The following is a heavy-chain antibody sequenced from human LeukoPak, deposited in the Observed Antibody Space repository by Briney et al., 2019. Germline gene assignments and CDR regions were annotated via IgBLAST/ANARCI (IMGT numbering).Heavy chain of an antibody. CDR2: ISSSSSYI. CDR3: AREDHSIAARPYYYYYMDV. Sequence: PGGSLRLSCAASGFTFSSYSMNWVRQAPGKGLEWVSSISSSSSYIYYADSVKGRFTISRDNAKNPLYLQMNSLRAEDTAVYYCAREDHSIAARPYYYYYMDVWGKGTTVTVSS. V-gene: IGHV3-21*01. D-gene: IGHD6-6*01. J-gene: IGHJ6*03. CDR1: GFTFSSYS.